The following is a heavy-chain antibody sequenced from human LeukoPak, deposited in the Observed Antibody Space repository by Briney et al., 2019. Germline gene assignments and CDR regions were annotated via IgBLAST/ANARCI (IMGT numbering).Heavy chain of an antibody. V-gene: IGHV3-21*01. D-gene: IGHD6-19*01. J-gene: IGHJ4*02. Sequence: PGGSLRLSCAASGFTFSSYSMNWVRQAPGKGLEWVSSISSSSSYIYYADSVKGRFTISRDNAKNSLYLQMNSLRAEDTAVYYCAKEKSGGGGWALFDYWGQGTLVTVSS. CDR3: AKEKSGGGGWALFDY. CDR1: GFTFSSYS. CDR2: ISSSSSYI.